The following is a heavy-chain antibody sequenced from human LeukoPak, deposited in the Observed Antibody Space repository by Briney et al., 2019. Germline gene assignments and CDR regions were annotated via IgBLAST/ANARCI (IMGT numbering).Heavy chain of an antibody. Sequence: GGSLRLSCVASGFSFSSYVMNRVRQAPGTGLEWVSAISGNGGSTYYADSVKGRFTISRDNSKNTLSLQMNSLRAEDTAVYYCARGLMDTGRSRFDGWGQGTLVTVSS. CDR1: GFSFSSYV. D-gene: IGHD3-10*01. CDR2: ISGNGGST. CDR3: ARGLMDTGRSRFDG. V-gene: IGHV3-23*01. J-gene: IGHJ4*02.